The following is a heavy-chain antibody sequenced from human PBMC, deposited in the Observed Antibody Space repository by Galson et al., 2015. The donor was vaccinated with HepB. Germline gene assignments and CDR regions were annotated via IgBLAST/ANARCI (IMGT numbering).Heavy chain of an antibody. Sequence: QSGAEVKKPGESLRISCKVSGYIFTSYSITWVRQMPGKGLEWMGRIDPSDSYTNYSPSFQGHVTISADKSISTAYLQWSSLKTSDTAIYYCARRVLGGVDYWGQGTLVTVSS. J-gene: IGHJ4*02. CDR1: GYIFTSYS. CDR2: IDPSDSYT. CDR3: ARRVLGGVDY. D-gene: IGHD3-16*01. V-gene: IGHV5-10-1*01.